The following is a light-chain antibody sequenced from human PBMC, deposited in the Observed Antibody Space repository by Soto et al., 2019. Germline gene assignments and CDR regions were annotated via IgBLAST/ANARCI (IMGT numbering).Light chain of an antibody. V-gene: IGKV3-15*01. Sequence: EIVMTQSPATLSVSPGERATLSCRASQSVSSNLAWYQQKPGQAPRLLIYGASTRATGIPARFSGSGSGTEFTLTISSLQSEDFATYYCQQYNRAWTFGQGTKVEIK. CDR3: QQYNRAWT. CDR1: QSVSSN. J-gene: IGKJ1*01. CDR2: GAS.